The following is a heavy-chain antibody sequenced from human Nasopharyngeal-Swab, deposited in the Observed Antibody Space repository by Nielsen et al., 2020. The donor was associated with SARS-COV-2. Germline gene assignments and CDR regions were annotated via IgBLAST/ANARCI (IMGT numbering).Heavy chain of an antibody. V-gene: IGHV1-69*13. D-gene: IGHD3-10*01. Sequence: SSVKVSCKASGGTFSSYAISWVRQAPGQGLEWMGGIIPIFGTANYAQKFQGRVTITADEPTSTAYMELSRLRSEDTAVYYCARTYYYGSGSYYNFDYWGQGTLVTVSS. J-gene: IGHJ4*02. CDR3: ARTYYYGSGSYYNFDY. CDR1: GGTFSSYA. CDR2: IIPIFGTA.